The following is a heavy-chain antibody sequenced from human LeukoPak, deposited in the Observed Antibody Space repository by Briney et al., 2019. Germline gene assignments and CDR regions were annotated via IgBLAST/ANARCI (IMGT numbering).Heavy chain of an antibody. V-gene: IGHV1-46*01. Sequence: GVSVKVSCKASGCTFSRYYMHWVRQAPGQGLEWMGIINPSGGSTVFAQKFQGRVTMTRDTSTNTVYMELSSLRAEDTAVYYCAIVARDFDYWGQGTLVTVSS. J-gene: IGHJ4*02. CDR3: AIVARDFDY. CDR1: GCTFSRYY. D-gene: IGHD6-6*01. CDR2: INPSGGST.